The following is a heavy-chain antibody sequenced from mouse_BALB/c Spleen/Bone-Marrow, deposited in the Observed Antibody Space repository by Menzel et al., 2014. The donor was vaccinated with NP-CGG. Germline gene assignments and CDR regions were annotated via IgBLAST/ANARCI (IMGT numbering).Heavy chain of an antibody. Sequence: QVQLKQSGPELVKPGASVRISCKASGYTFTSYYIHWVKQRPGQGLEWIGWIYPGNVNTKYNEKFKGKATLTADKSSSTAYMQLSSLTSEDSAVYFCARFPGSSPAWFAYWGQGTLVTVSA. V-gene: IGHV1S56*01. CDR2: IYPGNVNT. CDR1: GYTFTSYY. J-gene: IGHJ3*01. CDR3: ARFPGSSPAWFAY. D-gene: IGHD1-1*01.